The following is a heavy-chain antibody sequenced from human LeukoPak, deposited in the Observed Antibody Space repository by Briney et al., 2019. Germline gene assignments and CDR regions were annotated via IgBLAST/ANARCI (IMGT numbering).Heavy chain of an antibody. CDR2: IKQAGSEK. CDR3: ARVPGYCGGDCYFDY. Sequence: GGSLRLSCAASGFTFSSYWMSWVRQAPGQGLEWVANIKQAGSEKYYVDSVKGRFTISRDNAKNSLYLQMNSLRAEDTAVYYCARVPGYCGGDCYFDYWGQGTLVTVSS. CDR1: GFTFSSYW. V-gene: IGHV3-7*01. J-gene: IGHJ4*02. D-gene: IGHD2-21*02.